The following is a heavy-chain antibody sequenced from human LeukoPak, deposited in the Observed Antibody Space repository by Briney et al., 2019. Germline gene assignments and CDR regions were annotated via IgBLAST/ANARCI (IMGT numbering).Heavy chain of an antibody. V-gene: IGHV5-51*01. D-gene: IGHD2-15*01. Sequence: GESRNISSKGSAYSSTSYWIGWARQMPGKGLDWMGIIFPGDSDTRYKPSFQGQGTISADTSISTAYLQWSRLKASDTAMYYCERPQSRVVLVAAEDNDAFDIWGQGTMVTVSS. CDR2: IFPGDSDT. CDR1: AYSSTSYW. CDR3: ERPQSRVVLVAAEDNDAFDI. J-gene: IGHJ3*02.